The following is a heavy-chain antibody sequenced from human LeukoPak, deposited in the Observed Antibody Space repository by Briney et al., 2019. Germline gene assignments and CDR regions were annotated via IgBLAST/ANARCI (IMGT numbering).Heavy chain of an antibody. J-gene: IGHJ6*03. CDR1: GYTFTSYG. CDR2: ISAYNGNT. V-gene: IGHV1-18*01. Sequence: ASVKVSCKASGYTFTSYGISWVRQAPGQGLEWMGWISAYNGNTNYAQKLQGRVTMTTDTSTSTAYMELRSLRSDDTAVYYCARVAKHYYYYYMDVWGKGTTVTISS. CDR3: ARVAKHYYYYYMDV.